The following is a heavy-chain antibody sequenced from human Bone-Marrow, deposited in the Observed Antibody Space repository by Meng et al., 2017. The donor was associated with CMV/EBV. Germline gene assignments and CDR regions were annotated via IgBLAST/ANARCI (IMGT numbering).Heavy chain of an antibody. D-gene: IGHD6-6*01. CDR2: IKQDGSQK. CDR3: AREGSSAAARPLDY. J-gene: IGHJ4*02. V-gene: IGHV3-7*01. Sequence: GGSLRLSCAASGFGFGPYWMTWVRQAPGKGLEWVANIKQDGSQKYYVDSVKGRFTISRDNAKNSLYLHMNSLRVEDTAVYYCAREGSSAAARPLDYLGQGTLVTVSS. CDR1: GFGFGPYW.